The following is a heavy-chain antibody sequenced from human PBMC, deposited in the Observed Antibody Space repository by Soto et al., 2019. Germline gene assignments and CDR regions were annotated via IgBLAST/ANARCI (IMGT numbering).Heavy chain of an antibody. CDR2: IYYSGST. D-gene: IGHD3-16*02. V-gene: IGHV4-30-4*01. J-gene: IGHJ3*02. CDR1: GGSISSDDYY. Sequence: QVQLQESGPGLVKPSQTLSLTCTVSGGSISSDDYYWSWIRQPPGKGLECIGYIYYSGSTYYNPSLKCRVTIAVDTSKNQFSLKLRSVTAADTAVYYCARFIRRPAFDIWGKGTMVTVSS. CDR3: ARFIRRPAFDI.